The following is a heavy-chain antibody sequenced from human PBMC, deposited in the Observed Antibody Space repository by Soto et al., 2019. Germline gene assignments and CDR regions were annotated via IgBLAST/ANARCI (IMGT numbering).Heavy chain of an antibody. D-gene: IGHD3-22*01. CDR3: AKGLYYYDSSGYRLFDY. CDR1: GFMFNNYA. Sequence: PGGSLRLSCAASGFMFNNYAMSWVRQAPGKGLEWVSTVSVSGGTTYYADSLKGRFTISRDNSKKTVYLQMNRLRADDTAIYYCAKGLYYYDSSGYRLFDYWGQGTLVTASS. V-gene: IGHV3-23*01. CDR2: VSVSGGTT. J-gene: IGHJ4*02.